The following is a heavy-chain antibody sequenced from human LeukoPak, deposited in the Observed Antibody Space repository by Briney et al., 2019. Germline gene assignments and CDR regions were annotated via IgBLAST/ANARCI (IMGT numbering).Heavy chain of an antibody. CDR2: IYYSGST. CDR1: GGSVSSGSYY. CDR3: ARGRDSWTRKYFDY. Sequence: SETLSLTCTVSGGSVSSGSYYWSWIRQPPGKGLEWIGYIYYSGSTNYNPSLKSRVTISVDTSKNQFSLKLSSVTAADTAVYYCARGRDSWTRKYFDYWGQGTLVTVSS. V-gene: IGHV4-61*01. D-gene: IGHD1-1*01. J-gene: IGHJ4*02.